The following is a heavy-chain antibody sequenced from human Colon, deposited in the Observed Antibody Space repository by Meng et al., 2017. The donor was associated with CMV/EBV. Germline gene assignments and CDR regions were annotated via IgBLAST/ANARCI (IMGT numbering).Heavy chain of an antibody. D-gene: IGHD2/OR15-2a*01. J-gene: IGHJ5*02. Sequence: VRLVESGAGLVKPSEALHSTCTVSGGTISGDTFHWGWMRQPPGKGLEGIGSIYYSGIIYYHKSLTSRVTISVDTSRNRFSLKLTSLTAADTAVYYCARDCCNMRSWFNPWGQGILVTVSS. CDR2: IYYSGII. CDR1: GGTISGDTFH. CDR3: ARDCCNMRSWFNP. V-gene: IGHV4-39*07.